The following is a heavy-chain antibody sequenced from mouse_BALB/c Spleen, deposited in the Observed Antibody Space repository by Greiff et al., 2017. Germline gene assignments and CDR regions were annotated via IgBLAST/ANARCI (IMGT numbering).Heavy chain of an antibody. J-gene: IGHJ3*01. D-gene: IGHD2-14*01. CDR3: ARSYYRYDWFAY. V-gene: IGHV3-8*02. CDR1: GDSITSCY. Sequence: EVMLVESGPSLVKPSQTLSLTCSVTGDSITSCYWNWIRKFPGNKLEYMGYISYSGSTYYNPSLKSRISITRDTSKTQYYLQLNSVTTEDTATYYCARSYYRYDWFAYWGQGTLVTVSA. CDR2: ISYSGST.